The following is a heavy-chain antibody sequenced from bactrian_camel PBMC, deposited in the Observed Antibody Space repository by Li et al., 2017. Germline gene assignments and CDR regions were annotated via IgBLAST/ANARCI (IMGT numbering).Heavy chain of an antibody. CDR1: GSWPRY. D-gene: IGHD1*01. J-gene: IGHJ4*01. CDR3: ATERWNYCWRSGAADVSRYYY. Sequence: VQLVESGGGSVRAGGSLKLSCRASGSWPRYMGWLRQAPGKEREGVAAIATDSTRTYYIDSVKGRFAISQDNAKRTIYLQMNSLNSEDTAMYYCATERWNYCWRSGAADVSRYYYRGQGTQVTVS. V-gene: IGHV3S1*01. CDR2: IATDSTRT.